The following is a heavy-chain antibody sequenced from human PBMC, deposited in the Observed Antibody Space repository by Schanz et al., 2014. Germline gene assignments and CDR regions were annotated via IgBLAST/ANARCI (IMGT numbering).Heavy chain of an antibody. CDR1: GYTFTTYY. J-gene: IGHJ4*02. D-gene: IGHD1-1*01. V-gene: IGHV1-46*01. CDR2: INPSGGST. Sequence: QVQLVQSGAEVKKPGASVKVSCQASGYTFTTYYMHWVRQAPGQGLEWMGMINPSGGSTSYAKKFQGRVTITRDTSSTAAYMELNSLRSDDTAVYYCVRELSGGTFDYWGQGARVTVSS. CDR3: VRELSGGTFDY.